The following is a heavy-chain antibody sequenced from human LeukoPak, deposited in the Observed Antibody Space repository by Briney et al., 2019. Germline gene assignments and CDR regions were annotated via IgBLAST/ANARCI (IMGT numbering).Heavy chain of an antibody. J-gene: IGHJ6*02. D-gene: IGHD1-26*01. CDR1: GGTFISYA. CDR2: IIPIFGTA. Sequence: SVKVSCKASGGTFISYAISWVRQAPGQGLEWMGGIIPIFGTANYAQKFQGRVTMTEDTSTDTAYMELSSLRSEDTAVYYCATDSEKRGRYYYYGMDVWGQGTTVTVSS. CDR3: ATDSEKRGRYYYYGMDV. V-gene: IGHV1-69*06.